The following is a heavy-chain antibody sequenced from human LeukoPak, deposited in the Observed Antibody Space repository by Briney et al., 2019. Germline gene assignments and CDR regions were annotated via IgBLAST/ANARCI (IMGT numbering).Heavy chain of an antibody. CDR3: ARGGLAARRSPPYYYYYGMDV. D-gene: IGHD6-6*01. V-gene: IGHV4-34*01. Sequence: SETLSLTCAVYGGSFSGYYWSWIRQPPGKGLEWIGETNHSGSTNYNPSLKSRVTISVDTSKNQFSLKLSSVTAADTAVYYCARGGLAARRSPPYYYYYGMDVWGQGTTVTVSS. J-gene: IGHJ6*02. CDR1: GGSFSGYY. CDR2: TNHSGST.